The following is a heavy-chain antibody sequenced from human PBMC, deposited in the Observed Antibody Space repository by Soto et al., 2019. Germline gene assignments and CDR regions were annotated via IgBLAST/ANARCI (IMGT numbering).Heavy chain of an antibody. CDR2: IYPSDSAS. CDR3: GQLIGVAAGGWLDV. J-gene: IGHJ6*02. CDR1: GYVFTNFL. Sequence: GESLKISCKGPGYVFTNFLIGWVLQMPGKGLEWMGVIYPSDSASNNTPFLQGEVVISADKSINSAYQQWNALKASTTVMYYSGQLIGVAAGGWLDVWGQGTTVTVSS. D-gene: IGHD2-8*02. V-gene: IGHV5-51*01.